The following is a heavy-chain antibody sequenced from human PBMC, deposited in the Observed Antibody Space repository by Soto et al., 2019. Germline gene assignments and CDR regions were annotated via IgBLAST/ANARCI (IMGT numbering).Heavy chain of an antibody. Sequence: PSETLSLTCAVYGGSFSGFYWSWIRQPPGKGLEWIGEINHSGSTNYNPSLKSRVTISVDTSKNQFSLQVSSVTAADTAVYYCAKNLPRTGRFDYWGQGTVVT. CDR1: GGSFSGFY. CDR3: AKNLPRTGRFDY. CDR2: INHSGST. V-gene: IGHV4-34*01. J-gene: IGHJ4*02.